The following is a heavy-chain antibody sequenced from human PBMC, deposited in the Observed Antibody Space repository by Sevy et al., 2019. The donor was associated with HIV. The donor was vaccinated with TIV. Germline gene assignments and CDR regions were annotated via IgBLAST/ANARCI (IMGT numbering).Heavy chain of an antibody. CDR1: GFTFSAYA. V-gene: IGHV3-33*01. Sequence: LRLSCTTSGFTFSAYAMHWVRQAPGKGLEWVAIIWSDGAYQYHGDSVKGRFTISRDNSKNTLYLQMNSLRVEDTAVYYCARGGYYYDNAAYYAFDSWGQGTLVTVSS. CDR2: IWSDGAYQ. D-gene: IGHD3-22*01. CDR3: ARGGYYYDNAAYYAFDS. J-gene: IGHJ4*02.